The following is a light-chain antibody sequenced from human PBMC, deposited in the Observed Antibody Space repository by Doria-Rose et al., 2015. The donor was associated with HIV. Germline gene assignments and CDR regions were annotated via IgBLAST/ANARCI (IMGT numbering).Light chain of an antibody. J-gene: IGKJ1*01. CDR1: QGISRY. Sequence: DIRLTQSPSFLSASVGVRATITCRASQGISRYLAWYQQKPGKAPTLLIFGASTLQSCVPSRFSGSGSGTEFTLTISSLQPEDFATYYCQQFDSFPRTFGQGTKVELK. CDR2: GAS. CDR3: QQFDSFPRT. V-gene: IGKV1-9*01.